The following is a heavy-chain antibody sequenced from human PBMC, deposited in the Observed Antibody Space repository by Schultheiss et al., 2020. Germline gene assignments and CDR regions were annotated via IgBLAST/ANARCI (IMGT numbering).Heavy chain of an antibody. Sequence: GGSLRLSCAASGFTFSSYGMHWVRQAPGKGLEWVAVIWYDGSNKYYADSVKGRFTISRDNSKNTLYLQMNSLRAEDTAVYYCARDSLPDDYGDYALDYWGQGTLVTVSS. J-gene: IGHJ4*02. CDR1: GFTFSSYG. V-gene: IGHV3-33*01. CDR3: ARDSLPDDYGDYALDY. CDR2: IWYDGSNK. D-gene: IGHD4-17*01.